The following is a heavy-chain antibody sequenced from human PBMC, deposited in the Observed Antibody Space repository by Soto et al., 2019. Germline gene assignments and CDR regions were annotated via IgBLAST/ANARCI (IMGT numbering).Heavy chain of an antibody. CDR1: GGSISSSSYY. V-gene: IGHV4-39*01. Sequence: QLQLQESGPGLVKPSETLSLTCTVSGGSISSSSYYWGWIRQPPGKGLEWIGSIYYSGSTYYNPSLKSRVTISVDTSKNQFSLKLSSVTAADTAVYYCARHMIVVARDAFDIWGQGTMVTVSS. J-gene: IGHJ3*02. CDR2: IYYSGST. D-gene: IGHD3-22*01. CDR3: ARHMIVVARDAFDI.